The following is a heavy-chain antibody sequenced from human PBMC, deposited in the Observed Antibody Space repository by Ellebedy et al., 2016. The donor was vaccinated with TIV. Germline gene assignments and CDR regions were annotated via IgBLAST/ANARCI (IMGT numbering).Heavy chain of an antibody. CDR1: GFTFSSYA. CDR3: AKGRGGGSDSSAPRYYFDY. J-gene: IGHJ4*02. Sequence: PGGSLRLSCAASGFTFSSYAMSWVLQAPGKGLEWVSTISNNGSRTYYADSVEGRFIISRDNSKKPLYLQMNSLRAEDTAVYYCAKGRGGGSDSSAPRYYFDYWGLGTLVTVSS. V-gene: IGHV3-23*01. D-gene: IGHD3-22*01. CDR2: ISNNGSRT.